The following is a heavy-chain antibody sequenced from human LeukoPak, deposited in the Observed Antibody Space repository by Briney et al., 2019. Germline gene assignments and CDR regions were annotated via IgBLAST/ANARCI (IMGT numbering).Heavy chain of an antibody. V-gene: IGHV4-4*09. Sequence: SETLSLTCTVSGGSISSYYWSWIRQPPGKGLEWIGYIYTSGSTNYNPSLKSRVTISVDTSKNQFSLKLSSVTAADTAVYYCARPSGYDWGVWYFDYWGQGTLVTVSS. CDR2: IYTSGST. D-gene: IGHD5-12*01. CDR3: ARPSGYDWGVWYFDY. CDR1: GGSISSYY. J-gene: IGHJ4*02.